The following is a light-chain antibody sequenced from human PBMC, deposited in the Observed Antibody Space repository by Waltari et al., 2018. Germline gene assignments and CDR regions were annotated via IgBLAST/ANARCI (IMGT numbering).Light chain of an antibody. Sequence: EIVLTQSPATLSLSPGERDTISCRASQSVSSKLAWYQQKPGQAPRLLIYDASNRATDIAARFSGSGSGTDFTLTISSLEPEDFAVYYCQHRNNWPLTFGGGTKVEIK. V-gene: IGKV3-11*01. CDR2: DAS. CDR1: QSVSSK. CDR3: QHRNNWPLT. J-gene: IGKJ4*01.